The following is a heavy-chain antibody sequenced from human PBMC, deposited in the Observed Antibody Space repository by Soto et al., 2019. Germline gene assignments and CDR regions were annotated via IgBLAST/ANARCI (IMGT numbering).Heavy chain of an antibody. CDR1: GYTFTSYY. D-gene: IGHD3-16*01. J-gene: IGHJ5*02. V-gene: IGHV1-46*01. CDR2: INPSGGST. Sequence: ASVKVSCKASGYTFTSYYMHWVRPAPGQGLEWMGIINPSGGSTSYAQKFQGRVTMTWNSSISTAYMELSSLTSEDTAVYYCATMIRGLIHWLDPWGQGTLVTVSS. CDR3: ATMIRGLIHWLDP.